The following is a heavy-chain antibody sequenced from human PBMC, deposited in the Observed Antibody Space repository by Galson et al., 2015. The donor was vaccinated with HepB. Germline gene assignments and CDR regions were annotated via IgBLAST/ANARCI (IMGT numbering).Heavy chain of an antibody. J-gene: IGHJ4*02. D-gene: IGHD6-13*01. CDR3: ARASGSSSWYDPPPLFGY. CDR1: GDSVSSNSAA. Sequence: CAISGDSVSSNSAAWNWIRQSPSRGLEWLGRTYYRSKWYNDYAVSVKSRITINPDTSKNQFSLQLNSVTPEDTAVYYCARASGSSSWYDPPPLFGYWGQGTLVTVSS. CDR2: TYYRSKWYN. V-gene: IGHV6-1*01.